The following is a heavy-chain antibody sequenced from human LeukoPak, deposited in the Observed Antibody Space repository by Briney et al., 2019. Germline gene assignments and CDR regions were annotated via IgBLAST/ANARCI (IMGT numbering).Heavy chain of an antibody. Sequence: SETLSLTCTVSGGSISSSSYYWGWIRQPPGKGLEWIGSIYYSGSTYYNPSLKSRVTISVDTSKNQFSLKLSSVTAADTAVYYCARGGEGEWLLSGYYYYYMDVWGKGTTVTVSS. D-gene: IGHD3-3*01. CDR2: IYYSGST. V-gene: IGHV4-39*01. CDR3: ARGGEGEWLLSGYYYYYMDV. J-gene: IGHJ6*03. CDR1: GGSISSSSYY.